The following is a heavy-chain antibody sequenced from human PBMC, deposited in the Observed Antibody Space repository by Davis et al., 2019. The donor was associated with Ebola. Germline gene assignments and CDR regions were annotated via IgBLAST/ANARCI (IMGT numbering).Heavy chain of an antibody. J-gene: IGHJ4*02. V-gene: IGHV6-1*01. CDR3: ARGWLRSGLDY. Sequence: HSQTLSLTCAISGDSVSGNSGAWNWIRQSPSRGLEWLGRTYYTSKWFNEYALSVKSRITVNPDTSKNQFSLQLDSVTPEDTAVYYCARGWLRSGLDYWGQGILVTVSS. CDR2: TYYTSKWFN. CDR1: GDSVSGNSGA. D-gene: IGHD5-12*01.